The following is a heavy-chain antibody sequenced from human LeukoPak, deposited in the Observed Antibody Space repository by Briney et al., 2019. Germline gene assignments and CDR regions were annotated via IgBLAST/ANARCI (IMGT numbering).Heavy chain of an antibody. CDR1: GYTFTNYG. J-gene: IGHJ4*02. D-gene: IGHD3-22*01. Sequence: ASVKVSCKTSGYTFTNYGISWVRQAPGQGLEWMGRISADNGNTNYAQRVQGRVTMTTDTSTNTAYMELRSLRSDDTGVYYCARELPVIVETVGYWGQGTLVTVSS. CDR3: ARELPVIVETVGY. V-gene: IGHV1-18*01. CDR2: ISADNGNT.